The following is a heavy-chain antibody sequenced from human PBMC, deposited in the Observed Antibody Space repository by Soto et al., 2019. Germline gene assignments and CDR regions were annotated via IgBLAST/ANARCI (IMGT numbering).Heavy chain of an antibody. Sequence: EVQLVESGGGLVQPGGSLRLSCAASGFTFSSYWMSWVRQAPGKGLEWVANIKQDGSEKYYVDSVKGRFTISRDNAKNSLYLQMNSLRAEDTAVYYCARQADSSGWYIYFDYWGQGTLVTVSS. V-gene: IGHV3-7*03. J-gene: IGHJ4*02. CDR1: GFTFSSYW. D-gene: IGHD6-19*01. CDR3: ARQADSSGWYIYFDY. CDR2: IKQDGSEK.